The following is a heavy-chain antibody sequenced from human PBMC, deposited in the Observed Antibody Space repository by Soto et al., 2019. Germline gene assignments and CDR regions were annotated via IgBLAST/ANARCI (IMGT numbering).Heavy chain of an antibody. CDR1: GYTFTSYA. CDR2: INAGNGNT. J-gene: IGHJ4*02. V-gene: IGHV1-3*01. CDR3: ARSIVVVTALDY. Sequence: ASVKVSCKASGYTFTSYAMYWVRQAPGQRLERMGWINAGNGNTKYSQKFQGRVTITRDTSASTAYMELSSLRSEDTAVYYCARSIVVVTALDYWGQGTLVTVSS. D-gene: IGHD2-21*02.